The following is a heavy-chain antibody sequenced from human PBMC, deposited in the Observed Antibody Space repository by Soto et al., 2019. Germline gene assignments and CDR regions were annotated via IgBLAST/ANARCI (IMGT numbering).Heavy chain of an antibody. CDR1: GYSFSSYW. CDR3: ARDPSADYDFWSGYYDY. J-gene: IGHJ4*02. Sequence: ESLKISCKGSGYSFSSYWIGWVRQMPGKGLEWMGIIYPRDSDTRYSPSFQGQVTISADKSISTAYLQWSSLKASDTAMYYCARDPSADYDFWSGYYDYWGQGTQVTVSS. D-gene: IGHD3-3*01. V-gene: IGHV5-51*01. CDR2: IYPRDSDT.